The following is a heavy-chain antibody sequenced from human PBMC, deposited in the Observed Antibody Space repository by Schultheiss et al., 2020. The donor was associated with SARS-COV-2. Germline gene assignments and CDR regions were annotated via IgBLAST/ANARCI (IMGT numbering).Heavy chain of an antibody. Sequence: GGSLRLSCAASGFTFSSYAMSWVRQAPGKGLEWVSAISGSGGSTYYADSVKGRFTISRDNSKNTLYLQMNSLRAEDTAVYYCARCSRVSCLLTGGFDPWGQGTVVTVSS. D-gene: IGHD2-15*01. CDR1: GFTFSSYA. J-gene: IGHJ5*02. V-gene: IGHV3-23*01. CDR2: ISGSGGST. CDR3: ARCSRVSCLLTGGFDP.